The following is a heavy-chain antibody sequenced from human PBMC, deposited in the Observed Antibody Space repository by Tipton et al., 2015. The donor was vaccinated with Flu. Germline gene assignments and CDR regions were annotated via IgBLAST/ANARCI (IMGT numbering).Heavy chain of an antibody. CDR1: GGSISSYY. CDR3: ASIDYYGSGSYHSPFDY. Sequence: TLSLTCTVSGGSISSYYWSWIRQPPGKGLEWIGYIYYSGSTNYNPSHKSRVTISVDTSKNQFSLKLSSVTAADTAVYYCASIDYYGSGSYHSPFDYWGQGTLVTVSS. V-gene: IGHV4-59*01. J-gene: IGHJ4*02. D-gene: IGHD3-10*01. CDR2: IYYSGST.